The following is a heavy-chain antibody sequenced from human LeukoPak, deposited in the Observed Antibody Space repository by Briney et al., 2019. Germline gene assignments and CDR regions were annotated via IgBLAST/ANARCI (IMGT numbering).Heavy chain of an antibody. CDR3: ARDYGARRNWFDP. CDR1: GGSISSYY. V-gene: IGHV4-59*01. Sequence: PSETLSLTCTVSGGSISSYYWSWLRQPPGKGLEWIGYIYYSGSTNYNPSLKSRVTISLDTSKNQFSLKLSSVTAADTAVYYCARDYGARRNWFDPWGQGTLVTVSS. J-gene: IGHJ5*02. D-gene: IGHD4-17*01. CDR2: IYYSGST.